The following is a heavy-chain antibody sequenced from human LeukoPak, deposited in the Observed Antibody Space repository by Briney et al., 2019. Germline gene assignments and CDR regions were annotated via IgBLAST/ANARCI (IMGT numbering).Heavy chain of an antibody. D-gene: IGHD3-16*01. CDR3: ATLKTYYDYVRGSYFDN. CDR2: INQDGREK. V-gene: IGHV3-7*01. Sequence: PGGSLRLSCAASGFTFSDYWMSWVRQAPGKGLERVANINQDGREKYYVDSVKGRFTISKDNAKNSLYLQMNSLRAEDTAVYYCATLKTYYDYVRGSYFDNWGQGTLVTVSS. CDR1: GFTFSDYW. J-gene: IGHJ5*02.